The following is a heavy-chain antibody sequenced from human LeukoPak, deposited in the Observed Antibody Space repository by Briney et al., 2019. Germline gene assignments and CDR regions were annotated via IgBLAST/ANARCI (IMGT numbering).Heavy chain of an antibody. CDR1: GFRVSSYA. CDR2: ISGSDDNA. CDR3: AKHSHSWYIGYFEY. J-gene: IGHJ4*02. D-gene: IGHD6-13*01. V-gene: IGHV3-23*01. Sequence: GGSLRLSCATSGFRVSSYAMSWVRQAPGKGLEWVSVISGSDDNAYYGDSMKGRFIISRDTSKNILYLQMNSLRAEDTAIYYCAKHSHSWYIGYFEYWGQGTLVTVSS.